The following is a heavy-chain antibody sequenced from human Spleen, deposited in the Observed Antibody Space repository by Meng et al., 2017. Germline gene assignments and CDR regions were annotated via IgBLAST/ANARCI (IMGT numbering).Heavy chain of an antibody. V-gene: IGHV4-34*01. J-gene: IGHJ6*02. CDR2: INHSGST. Sequence: SETLSLTCAVYGGSFSGYYWSWIRQPPGKGLEWIGEINHSGSTNYNPSLKSRVTISVDTSKNQFSLKLSSVTAADTAVYYCASYDFWSGYYRMDVWGQGTTVTVSS. D-gene: IGHD3-3*01. CDR1: GGSFSGYY. CDR3: ASYDFWSGYYRMDV.